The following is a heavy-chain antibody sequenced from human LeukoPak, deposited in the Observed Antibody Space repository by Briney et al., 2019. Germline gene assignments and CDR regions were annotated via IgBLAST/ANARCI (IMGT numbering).Heavy chain of an antibody. CDR2: IYYSGST. J-gene: IGHJ6*03. CDR1: GGSISSSSYY. Sequence: PSETLSLTCTVSGGSISSSSYYWGWIRQPPGKGLEWIGSIYYSGSTYYNPSLKSRVTISVDTSKNQFSLKLSSVTAADTAVYYCARHTHDAYFPKFYYYIDVWGKGTTVTISS. CDR3: ARHTHDAYFPKFYYYIDV. D-gene: IGHD1-1*01. V-gene: IGHV4-39*01.